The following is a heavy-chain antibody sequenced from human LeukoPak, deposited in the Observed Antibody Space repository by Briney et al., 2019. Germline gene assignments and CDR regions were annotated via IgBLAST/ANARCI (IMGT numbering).Heavy chain of an antibody. Sequence: GGSLRPSCAASGFTFDDYGMSWARQAPGKGLEWVSGINWNGGSTGYADSVKGRFTISRDNAKNSLYLQMNSLRAEDTALYYCARARRGGRGAFDIWGQGTMVTVSS. CDR2: INWNGGST. D-gene: IGHD2-15*01. V-gene: IGHV3-20*04. CDR1: GFTFDDYG. J-gene: IGHJ3*02. CDR3: ARARRGGRGAFDI.